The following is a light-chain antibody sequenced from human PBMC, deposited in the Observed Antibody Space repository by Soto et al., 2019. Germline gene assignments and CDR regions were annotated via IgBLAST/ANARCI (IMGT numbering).Light chain of an antibody. V-gene: IGKV3D-15*01. J-gene: IGKJ5*01. CDR1: QSVRSN. CDR2: GAS. CDR3: RQYNSWPIT. Sequence: ETLMTQSPATLPVSPGERSTLSCRASQSVRSNLAWYRQKPGQAPRRVIYGASTWGTGVPPRVTGRGSGTDCTRPISGLQSADVQVDYCRQYNSWPITFGQGTGQEIK.